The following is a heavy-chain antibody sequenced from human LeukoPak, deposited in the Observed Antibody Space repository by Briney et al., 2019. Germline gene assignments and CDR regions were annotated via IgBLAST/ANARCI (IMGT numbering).Heavy chain of an antibody. Sequence: GGSLRLSCAASGFIFSSFEMNWVRQAPGKGLEWVSYISSSGSTIYYADSVKGRFTISRDNAKNSLYLQMNSLRAEDTAVYYCARPHYYDSSGDAFDIWGQGTMVTVSS. D-gene: IGHD3-22*01. CDR2: ISSSGSTI. CDR1: GFIFSSFE. V-gene: IGHV3-48*03. CDR3: ARPHYYDSSGDAFDI. J-gene: IGHJ3*02.